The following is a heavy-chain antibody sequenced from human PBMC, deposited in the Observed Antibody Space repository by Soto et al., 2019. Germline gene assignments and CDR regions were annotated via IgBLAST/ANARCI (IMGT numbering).Heavy chain of an antibody. D-gene: IGHD3-10*01. V-gene: IGHV1-8*01. CDR2: MNPDSGNT. J-gene: IGHJ6*03. CDR3: ARGADGSGSYYQYYYYYYYMDV. Sequence: GASVKVSCTASGYTFTSYDSNWVRQATGQGLEWMGWMNPDSGNTGYAQKFQGRVTMTRNTSISTAYMELSSLRSEDTAVYYCARGADGSGSYYQYYYYYYYMDVWGKGTTVTVSS. CDR1: GYTFTSYD.